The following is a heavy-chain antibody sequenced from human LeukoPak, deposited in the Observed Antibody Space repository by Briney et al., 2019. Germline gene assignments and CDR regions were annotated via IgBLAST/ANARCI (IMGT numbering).Heavy chain of an antibody. CDR1: GYTFTSYG. V-gene: IGHV1-18*01. Sequence: ASVTVSCKGSGYTFTSYGISWVRQAPGQGLEGMGWISAYNGNTNYAQKLQGRVTMTTDTSTSTAYMELRSLRSDDTAVYYCARDKTTVTTLGELFDYWGQGTLVTVSS. D-gene: IGHD4-17*01. J-gene: IGHJ4*02. CDR2: ISAYNGNT. CDR3: ARDKTTVTTLGELFDY.